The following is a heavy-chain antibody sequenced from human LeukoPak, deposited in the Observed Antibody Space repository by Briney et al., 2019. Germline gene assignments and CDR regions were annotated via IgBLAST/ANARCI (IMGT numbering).Heavy chain of an antibody. CDR1: GFTFSSYG. D-gene: IGHD5-18*01. CDR2: IWYDGSSK. CDR3: AKCLGYSYGPSDY. V-gene: IGHV3-33*06. J-gene: IGHJ4*02. Sequence: GGSLRLSCAASGFTFSSYGMHWVRQAPGKGLEWVAVIWYDGSSKYYADSVKGRFTISRDNSKNTLYLQMNSLRAEDTAVYYCAKCLGYSYGPSDYWGQGTLVTVSS.